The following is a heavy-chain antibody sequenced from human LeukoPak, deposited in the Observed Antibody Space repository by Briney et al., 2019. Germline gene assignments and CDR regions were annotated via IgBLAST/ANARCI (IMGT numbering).Heavy chain of an antibody. D-gene: IGHD5-12*01. Sequence: GRSLRLSCAASGFTFSSYAMHWVRQAPGKGLEWVAVISYDGSNKYYADSVKGRITISRDNSKNTLYLQMNSLRAEDTAVYYCANSATSGHDYFDYWGQGTLVTVSS. CDR1: GFTFSSYA. J-gene: IGHJ4*02. CDR2: ISYDGSNK. V-gene: IGHV3-30-3*01. CDR3: ANSATSGHDYFDY.